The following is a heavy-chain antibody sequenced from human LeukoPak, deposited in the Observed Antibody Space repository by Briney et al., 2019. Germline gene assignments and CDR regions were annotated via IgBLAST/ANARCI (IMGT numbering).Heavy chain of an antibody. CDR1: GFTFSSYA. Sequence: PGGSLRLSCSASGFTFSSYAMHWVRQAPGKGLEYVSAISSNGGSTYYADSVKGRFTIPRDNSKDTLYLQMSSLRAEDTAVYYCVKALVRYYDSSGYPGDEYFQHWGQGTLVTVSS. J-gene: IGHJ1*01. CDR2: ISSNGGST. D-gene: IGHD3-22*01. V-gene: IGHV3-64D*09. CDR3: VKALVRYYDSSGYPGDEYFQH.